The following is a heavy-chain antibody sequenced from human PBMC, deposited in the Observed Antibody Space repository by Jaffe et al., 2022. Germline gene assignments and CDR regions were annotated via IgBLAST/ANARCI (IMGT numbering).Heavy chain of an antibody. CDR2: IRYDGSNK. CDR1: GFTFSSYG. Sequence: QVQLVESGGGVVQPGGSLRLSCAASGFTFSSYGMHWVRQAPGKGLEWVAFIRYDGSNKYYADSVKGRFTISRDNSKNTLYLQMNSLRAEDTAVYYCAKVHRDIVVVVAAAIDYWGQGTLVTVSS. J-gene: IGHJ4*02. CDR3: AKVHRDIVVVVAAAIDY. D-gene: IGHD2-15*01. V-gene: IGHV3-30*02.